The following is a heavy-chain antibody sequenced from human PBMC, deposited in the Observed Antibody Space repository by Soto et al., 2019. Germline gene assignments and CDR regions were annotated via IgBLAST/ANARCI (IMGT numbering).Heavy chain of an antibody. J-gene: IGHJ4*02. CDR2: ISSSSSYI. D-gene: IGHD5-18*01. CDR1: GFTFSSYS. Sequence: EVQLVESGGGLVKPGGSLRLSCAASGFTFSSYSMNWVRQAPGKGLEWVSSISSSSSYIYYADSVKGRFTISRDNAKNSLYLQMNSLRADDTAGYYCARDQPGYSYGYGLGYWGQGTLVTVSS. CDR3: ARDQPGYSYGYGLGY. V-gene: IGHV3-21*01.